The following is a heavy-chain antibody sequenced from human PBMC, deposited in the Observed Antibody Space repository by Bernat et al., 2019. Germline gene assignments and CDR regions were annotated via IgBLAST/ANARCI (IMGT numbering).Heavy chain of an antibody. CDR2: IKSKADGRTT. Sequence: EVLLVESGGGLVKPGGSLRLSCAASGFSFTNAWMSWVRQAPGMGLEWVGLIKSKADGRTTDYAEPVKDRFTISRNDSKNSLYLQMNSVKTEDTAVYDCTTEGCSSTRCYRPNAFDIWGQGTMVTVSS. J-gene: IGHJ3*02. D-gene: IGHD2-2*02. CDR3: TTEGCSSTRCYRPNAFDI. CDR1: GFSFTNAW. V-gene: IGHV3-15*01.